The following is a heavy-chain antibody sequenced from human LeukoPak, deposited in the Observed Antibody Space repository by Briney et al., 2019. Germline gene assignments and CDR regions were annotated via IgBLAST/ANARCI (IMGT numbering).Heavy chain of an antibody. V-gene: IGHV3-48*01. Sequence: GGSLRLSCAASGFTFSCYNINWVRQAPGKGLEWVSYISSSRRTISYADSVKGRFTISRDNAKNSLYLQMNSLRAEDTAVYYCARSSSRYCSGGSCYSGVLGYFDYWGQGTLVTVSS. CDR2: ISSSRRTI. CDR1: GFTFSCYN. J-gene: IGHJ4*02. CDR3: ARSSSRYCSGGSCYSGVLGYFDY. D-gene: IGHD2-15*01.